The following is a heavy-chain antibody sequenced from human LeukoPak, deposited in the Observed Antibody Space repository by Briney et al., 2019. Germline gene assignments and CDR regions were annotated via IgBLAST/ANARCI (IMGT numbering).Heavy chain of an antibody. CDR2: ISGSGITI. D-gene: IGHD2-15*01. CDR3: VRDRVADAPPYYYYMDV. CDR1: GFTFSDYY. V-gene: IGHV3-11*01. J-gene: IGHJ6*03. Sequence: GGSLRLSCAASGFTFSDYYMSWIRQAPGKGLEWVSSISGSGITIYYADSMWGRFTISRDNANNSLFLQMNSLRAEDTAVYYRVRDRVADAPPYYYYMDVWAKGPRSPSP.